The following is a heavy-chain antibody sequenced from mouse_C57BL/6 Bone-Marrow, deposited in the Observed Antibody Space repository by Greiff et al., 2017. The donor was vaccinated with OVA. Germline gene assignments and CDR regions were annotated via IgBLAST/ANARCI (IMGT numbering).Heavy chain of an antibody. D-gene: IGHD6-1*01. J-gene: IGHJ2*01. CDR3: GSGFDY. Sequence: VQLQQSGAELVRPGASVTLSCKASGYTFTDYEMHWVKQTPVHGLEWIGAIDPETGGTAYNQKFKGKAILTADKSSSTAYMQLSSLTSEDSAVYYCGSGFDYWGQGTTLTVSS. CDR2: IDPETGGT. CDR1: GYTFTDYE. V-gene: IGHV1-15*01.